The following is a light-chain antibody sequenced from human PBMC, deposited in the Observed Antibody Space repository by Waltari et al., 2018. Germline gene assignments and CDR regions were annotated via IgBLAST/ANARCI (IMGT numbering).Light chain of an antibody. CDR1: ALPKQF. Sequence: SYELTQPPSVSVSPGQTATIPCSGDALPKQFAHWYHQKPGQAPVVVIYKDTERPSGIPELFSGSSSGTTVTLTINGVQAEDEADYYCQSADSSGTWVFGGGTKLTVL. J-gene: IGLJ3*02. CDR2: KDT. V-gene: IGLV3-25*03. CDR3: QSADSSGTWV.